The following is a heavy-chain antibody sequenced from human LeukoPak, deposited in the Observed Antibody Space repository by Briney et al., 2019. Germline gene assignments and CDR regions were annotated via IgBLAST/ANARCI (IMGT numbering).Heavy chain of an antibody. V-gene: IGHV5-51*01. CDR3: ARKLRYFPPDV. CDR2: IYPGDSDT. Sequence: YWIGWVRQMPGKGLEWMGIIYPGDSDTRYSPSFQGQVTISADKSISTAYLQWSSLKASDTAMYYCARKLRYFPPDVWGKGTTVTVSS. D-gene: IGHD3-9*01. J-gene: IGHJ6*04. CDR1: YW.